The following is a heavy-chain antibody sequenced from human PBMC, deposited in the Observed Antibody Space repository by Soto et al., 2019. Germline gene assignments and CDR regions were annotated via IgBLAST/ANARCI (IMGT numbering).Heavy chain of an antibody. J-gene: IGHJ6*02. V-gene: IGHV1-69*02. D-gene: IGHD3-16*01. Sequence: QVQLVQSGAEVKKPGSSVKVSCKASGGTFSSYTISWVRQAPGQGLEWMGRIIPILGIANYAQKFQGRVTITADKSTSTAYMERSSLRSEDTAVYYCARGAMITSVGALYYYYGMDVWGPGTTVTVSS. CDR3: ARGAMITSVGALYYYYGMDV. CDR1: GGTFSSYT. CDR2: IIPILGIA.